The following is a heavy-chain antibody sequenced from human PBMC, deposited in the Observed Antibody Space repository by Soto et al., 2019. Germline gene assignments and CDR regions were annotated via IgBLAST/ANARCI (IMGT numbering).Heavy chain of an antibody. CDR2: ISDSGSTT. D-gene: IGHD3-22*01. CDR3: AKHQIAMIVVKIYFGA. CDR1: GFTFSDYA. Sequence: GSLRLSFAASGFTFSDYAMTWVRQAPGKGLEWVSSISDSGSTTYYADSVKGRFTISRDNSNNTLYLQMNTLRAEDTAVYYCAKHQIAMIVVKIYFGAWGQGT. V-gene: IGHV3-23*01. J-gene: IGHJ3*01.